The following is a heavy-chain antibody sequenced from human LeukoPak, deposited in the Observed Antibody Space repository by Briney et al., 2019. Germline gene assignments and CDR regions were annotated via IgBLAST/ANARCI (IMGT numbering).Heavy chain of an antibody. CDR1: GFTFSSYA. V-gene: IGHV3-30*04. Sequence: QPGGSLRLSCAASGFTFSSYAMHWVRQAPGKGLEWVAVISYDGSNKYYADSVKGRFTISRDNSKNTLYLQMNSLRAEDTAVYYCARDIGEQWLVHWFDPWGQGTLVTVSS. J-gene: IGHJ5*02. D-gene: IGHD6-19*01. CDR3: ARDIGEQWLVHWFDP. CDR2: ISYDGSNK.